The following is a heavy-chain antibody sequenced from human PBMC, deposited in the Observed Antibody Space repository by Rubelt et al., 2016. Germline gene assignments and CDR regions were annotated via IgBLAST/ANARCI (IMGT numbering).Heavy chain of an antibody. CDR2: ITASGGAS. J-gene: IGHJ5*02. V-gene: IGHV3-48*03. D-gene: IGHD2/OR15-2a*01. Sequence: EVQLVKSGGGLVQPGGSLRLSCAASGFSFNIYEMNWVRQAPGKGLEWVSYITASGGASYYADAVKGRFTVSRDNAKNLLYLQMNNVTDDDTALYYCVRDEYGVGGDPWGQGTLVTVSS. CDR3: VRDEYGVGGDP. CDR1: GFSFNIYE.